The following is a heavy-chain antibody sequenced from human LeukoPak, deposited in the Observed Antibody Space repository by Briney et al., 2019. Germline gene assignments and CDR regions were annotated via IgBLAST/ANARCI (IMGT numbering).Heavy chain of an antibody. D-gene: IGHD6-13*01. J-gene: IGHJ4*02. CDR1: GFTFSSYA. Sequence: PRGSLRLSCAASGFTFSSYAMSWVRQAPGKGLEWVSAISGSGGSTYYADSVKGRFTISRDNSKNTLYLQMNSLRAEDTAVYYCAKGTGGLSAAAGTPGYWGQGTLVTVSS. V-gene: IGHV3-23*01. CDR3: AKGTGGLSAAAGTPGY. CDR2: ISGSGGST.